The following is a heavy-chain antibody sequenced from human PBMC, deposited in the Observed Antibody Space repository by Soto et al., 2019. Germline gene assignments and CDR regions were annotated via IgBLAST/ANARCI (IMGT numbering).Heavy chain of an antibody. D-gene: IGHD3-10*01. V-gene: IGHV1-8*01. CDR1: GYTFTSYD. Sequence: QVQLVQSGAEVKKPGASVKVSCKASGYTFTSYDINWVRQATGQGLEWMGWMNPNRGNTGYAQKFQGRVTMTRNTSISTAYMELSSLRSEDTAVYYCATKYYYGSGSYDAAFDIWGQGTMVTVSS. CDR3: ATKYYYGSGSYDAAFDI. CDR2: MNPNRGNT. J-gene: IGHJ3*02.